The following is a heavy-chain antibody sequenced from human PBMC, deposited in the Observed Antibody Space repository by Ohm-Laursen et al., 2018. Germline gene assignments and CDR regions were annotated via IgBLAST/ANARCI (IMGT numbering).Heavy chain of an antibody. J-gene: IGHJ4*02. V-gene: IGHV3-11*04. D-gene: IGHD4-17*01. CDR3: ASPFNNYGADY. Sequence: SLRLSCAASGFTFSDYYMSWIRQAPGKGLEWVSYISSSGSTIYYADSVKGRFTISRDNAKNTLYLQMNSLRAEDTAVYYCASPFNNYGADYWGQGTLVTVSS. CDR2: ISSSGSTI. CDR1: GFTFSDYY.